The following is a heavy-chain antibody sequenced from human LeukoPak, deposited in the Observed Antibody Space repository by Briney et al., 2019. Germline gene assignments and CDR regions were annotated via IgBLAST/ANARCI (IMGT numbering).Heavy chain of an antibody. V-gene: IGHV1-69*13. J-gene: IGHJ3*02. CDR2: IIPIFGTA. D-gene: IGHD1-26*01. Sequence: GASVKVSCKASGGTFSSYAISWVRQAPGQGLEWMGGIIPIFGTANYAQKFQGRVTITADESTSTAYMELSSLRSEDTAVYYCARVSGHDPIGGSRGAFDIWGQGTMVTVSS. CDR3: ARVSGHDPIGGSRGAFDI. CDR1: GGTFSSYA.